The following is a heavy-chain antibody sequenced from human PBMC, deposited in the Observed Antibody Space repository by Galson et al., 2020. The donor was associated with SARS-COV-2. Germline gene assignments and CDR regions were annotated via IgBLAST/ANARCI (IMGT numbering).Heavy chain of an antibody. CDR1: GFIFSNDA. V-gene: IGHV3-33*01. D-gene: IGHD6-6*01. Sequence: PGGSLRLSCAASGFIFSNDAMHWVRQAPGKGLEWVAVIWYDGSTKFYVDSVKGRFTISRDNSKNTLYLQMNSLRAEDTAVYYCAREGGSGIRAAPLDYWGQGTLVTVSS. CDR3: AREGGSGIRAAPLDY. J-gene: IGHJ4*02. CDR2: IWYDGSTK.